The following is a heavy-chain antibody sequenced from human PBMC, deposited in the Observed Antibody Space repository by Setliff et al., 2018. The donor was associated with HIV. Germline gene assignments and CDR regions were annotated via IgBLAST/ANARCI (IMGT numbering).Heavy chain of an antibody. CDR3: ASLAIQYYNFWSGYLGDYYNMDV. D-gene: IGHD3-3*01. V-gene: IGHV3-20*04. CDR2: INGNGGNT. Sequence: GGSLRLSCAASGSIFDDYDMSWVRQVPGKGLEWVSGINGNGGNTGYADSVKGRFTISRDNAKNFLYLQMNSLRAEDTALYYCASLAIQYYNFWSGYLGDYYNMDVWGKGTTVTVSS. J-gene: IGHJ6*03. CDR1: GSIFDDYD.